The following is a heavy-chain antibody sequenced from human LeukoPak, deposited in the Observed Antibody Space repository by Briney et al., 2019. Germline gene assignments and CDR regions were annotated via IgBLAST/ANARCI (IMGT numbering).Heavy chain of an antibody. V-gene: IGHV3-48*03. J-gene: IGHJ4*02. D-gene: IGHD3-22*01. CDR3: ARASFSAPYYYDSSGYFYDY. Sequence: GGSLRLSCAASGFTFSSYAMSWVRQAPGKGLEWVSYISSSGNTIYYADSVKGRFTISRDNAKNSLYLQMNSLRAEDTAVYYCARASFSAPYYYDSSGYFYDYWGQGTLVTVSS. CDR1: GFTFSSYA. CDR2: ISSSGNTI.